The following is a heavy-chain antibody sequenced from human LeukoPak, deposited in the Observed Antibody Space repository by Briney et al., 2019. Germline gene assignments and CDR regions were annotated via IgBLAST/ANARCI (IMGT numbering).Heavy chain of an antibody. CDR2: IYHGGST. CDR1: GGSISRSNW. D-gene: IGHD3-22*01. CDR3: VRKLGDSSGYYSP. V-gene: IGHV4-4*02. Sequence: PSETLSLTCDVSGGSISRSNWWSWVRQPPGKGLEWFGEIYHGGSTNYNPSLKSRVTISVDKSKNQFSLKLTSVTAADTAVYYCVRKLGDSSGYYSPWGQGTLVTVSS. J-gene: IGHJ5*02.